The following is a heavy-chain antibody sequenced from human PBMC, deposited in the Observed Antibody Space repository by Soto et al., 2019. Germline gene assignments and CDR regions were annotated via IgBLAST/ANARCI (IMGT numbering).Heavy chain of an antibody. J-gene: IGHJ6*02. V-gene: IGHV4-39*01. CDR3: ARHIRAAAGKTRTYGMDV. CDR2: IYYSGST. Sequence: QPPGKGLEWIGSIYYSGSTYYNPSLKSRVTISVDTSKNQFSLKLSSVTAADTAVYYCARHIRAAAGKTRTYGMDVWGQGTTVNVAS. D-gene: IGHD6-13*01.